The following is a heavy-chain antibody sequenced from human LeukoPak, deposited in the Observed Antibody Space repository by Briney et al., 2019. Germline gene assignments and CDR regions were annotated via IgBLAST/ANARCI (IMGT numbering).Heavy chain of an antibody. Sequence: PGGSLRLSCAASRFTFSSYAMSWVRQALGNGLVWVSVISGGGTSTYYADSVKGRFTISKDNSRNTLYLQMNSLRAEDTAVYYCAKTFIAVANPIDYWGQGTLVTVSS. CDR1: RFTFSSYA. V-gene: IGHV3-23*01. CDR2: ISGGGTST. J-gene: IGHJ4*02. CDR3: AKTFIAVANPIDY. D-gene: IGHD6-19*01.